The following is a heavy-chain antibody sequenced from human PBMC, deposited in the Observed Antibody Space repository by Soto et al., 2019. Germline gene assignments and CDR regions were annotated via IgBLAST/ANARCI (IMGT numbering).Heavy chain of an antibody. CDR2: ISNSGGST. CDR1: GFIFSTYA. Sequence: GGSLRLSCAASGFIFSTYAMNWVRQAPGKGLEWVSAISNSGGSTYYAESVRGRFTISRDNSINTLFLMMSALRIEDTAVHYCAHPRGYGVFDAVDIWGQGTMVTVSS. D-gene: IGHD4-17*01. V-gene: IGHV3-23*01. CDR3: AHPRGYGVFDAVDI. J-gene: IGHJ3*02.